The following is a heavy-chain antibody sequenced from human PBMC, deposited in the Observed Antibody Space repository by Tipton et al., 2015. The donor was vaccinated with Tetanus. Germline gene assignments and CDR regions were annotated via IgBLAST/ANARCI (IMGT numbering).Heavy chain of an antibody. V-gene: IGHV3-21*01. Sequence: SLRLSCAVSGFTFSNYRMNWVRQAPGKGLEWISSISSTSSYKDYADSVKGRFTISRDNAKNSQYLQMNSLRADDTAVYFCVSGSTLDYWGQGTLVTVSS. J-gene: IGHJ4*02. CDR2: ISSTSSYK. CDR1: GFTFSNYR. CDR3: VSGSTLDY. D-gene: IGHD1-1*01.